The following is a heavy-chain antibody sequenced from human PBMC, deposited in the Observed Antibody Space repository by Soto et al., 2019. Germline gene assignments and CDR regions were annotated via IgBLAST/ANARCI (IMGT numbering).Heavy chain of an antibody. D-gene: IGHD3-16*01. CDR3: AKAGRRLRVYYYGMDV. J-gene: IGHJ6*02. CDR2: ISYDGSNK. V-gene: IGHV3-30*18. Sequence: GGSLRLSCAASGFTFSSYGMHWVRQAPGKGLEWVAVISYDGSNKYYADSVKGRFTISRDNSKNTLYLQMNSLRAEDTAVYYCAKAGRRLRVYYYGMDVWGQGTTVTVSS. CDR1: GFTFSSYG.